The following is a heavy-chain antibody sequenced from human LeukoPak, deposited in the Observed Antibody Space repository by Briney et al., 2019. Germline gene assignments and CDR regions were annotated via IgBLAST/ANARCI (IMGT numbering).Heavy chain of an antibody. CDR1: GGSISSYY. CDR2: IYYSGST. CDR3: ARDIQTYYDFWSGYYPIGFDI. V-gene: IGHV4-59*12. Sequence: PSETLSLTCTVSGGSISSYYWSWIRQPPGKGLEWIGYIYYSGSTNYNPSLKSRVTMSVDTSKNQFSLKLSSVTAADTAVYYCARDIQTYYDFWSGYYPIGFDIWGQGTMVTVSS. D-gene: IGHD3-3*01. J-gene: IGHJ3*02.